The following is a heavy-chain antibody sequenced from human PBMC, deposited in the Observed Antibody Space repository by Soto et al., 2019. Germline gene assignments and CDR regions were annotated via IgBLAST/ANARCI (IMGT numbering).Heavy chain of an antibody. V-gene: IGHV1-69*12. D-gene: IGHD5-12*01. Sequence: QVQLVQSGAEVRQPASSVKVSCKTSGGTFSSYAISWVRQAPGQGLEWMGGIVPIVDTSTYAQKFQGRVAITADESTSTVYMELSSLGSDDTAVYYCVIVVAIPGYPDNWGQGTLVTVSS. CDR2: IVPIVDTS. J-gene: IGHJ4*02. CDR3: VIVVAIPGYPDN. CDR1: GGTFSSYA.